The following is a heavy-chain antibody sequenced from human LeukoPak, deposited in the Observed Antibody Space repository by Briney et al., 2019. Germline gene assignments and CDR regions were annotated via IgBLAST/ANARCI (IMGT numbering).Heavy chain of an antibody. CDR3: ARDGYSFGHDFDY. Sequence: PGGSLRLSCAASGFTFDDYAMHWVRHTPGKGLVWVSRIKGDRSSTSYADSVKGRFTISRDNAKNTLYLQMNSLRAEDTAVYYCARDGYSFGHDFDYWGQGTLVTVSS. CDR2: IKGDRSST. V-gene: IGHV3-74*01. CDR1: GFTFDDYA. J-gene: IGHJ4*02. D-gene: IGHD5-18*01.